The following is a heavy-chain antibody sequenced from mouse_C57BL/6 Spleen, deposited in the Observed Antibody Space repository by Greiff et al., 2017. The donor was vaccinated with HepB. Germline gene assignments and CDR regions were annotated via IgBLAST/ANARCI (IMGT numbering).Heavy chain of an antibody. J-gene: IGHJ4*01. D-gene: IGHD1-1*01. V-gene: IGHV1-80*01. CDR2: IYPGDGDT. CDR3: ASNLRRGFMDY. Sequence: VKLMESGAELVKPGASVKISCKASGYAFSSYWMNWVKQRPGKGLEWIGQIYPGDGDTNYNGKFKGKATLTADKSSSTAYMQLSSLTSEDSAVYFCASNLRRGFMDYWGQGTSVTVSS. CDR1: GYAFSSYW.